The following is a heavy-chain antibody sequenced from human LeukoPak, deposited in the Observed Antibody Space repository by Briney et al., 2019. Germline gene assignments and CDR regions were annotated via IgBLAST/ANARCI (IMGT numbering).Heavy chain of an antibody. CDR3: VRGCWPLDF. V-gene: IGHV3-7*01. CDR1: GGSFGDYH. J-gene: IGHJ4*02. CDR2: IKEDGSEK. Sequence: ETLSLTCALSGGSFGDYHWSWVRQTPGKGLEWVATIKEDGSEKYYVDSVKGRFTISRDNAKNSLSLEMNRLRAEDTAVYYCVRGCWPLDFWGQGTLVTVSS.